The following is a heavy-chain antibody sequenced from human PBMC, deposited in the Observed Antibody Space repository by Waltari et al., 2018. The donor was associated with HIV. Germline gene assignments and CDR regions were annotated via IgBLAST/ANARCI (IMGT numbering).Heavy chain of an antibody. D-gene: IGHD4-17*01. CDR2: IKQDGREK. Sequence: EVQLVESGGGLVQPGGSLRLSCAASGFTFSSYWMSWVRQAPGKGLEWVANIKQDGREKYYVDSVKGRLTISRDNAKNSLYLQMNSLRAEDTAVYYCARKSYGDYPLLYFQHWGQGTLVTVSS. J-gene: IGHJ1*01. CDR3: ARKSYGDYPLLYFQH. CDR1: GFTFSSYW. V-gene: IGHV3-7*01.